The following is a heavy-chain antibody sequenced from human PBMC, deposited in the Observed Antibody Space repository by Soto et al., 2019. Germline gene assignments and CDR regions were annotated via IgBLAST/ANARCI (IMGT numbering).Heavy chain of an antibody. V-gene: IGHV4-31*03. Sequence: SETLSLTCTVSGGSISSGGYYWSWIRQHPGKGLEWIGYIYYSGSTYYNPSLKSRVTISVDTSKNQFSLKLSSVTAADTAVYYCARGVLWFGELSGWFDPWGQGTLVTVSS. CDR2: IYYSGST. D-gene: IGHD3-10*01. CDR1: GGSISSGGYY. J-gene: IGHJ5*02. CDR3: ARGVLWFGELSGWFDP.